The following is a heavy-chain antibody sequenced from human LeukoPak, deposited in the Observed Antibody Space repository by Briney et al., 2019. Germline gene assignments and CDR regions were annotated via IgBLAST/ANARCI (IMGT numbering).Heavy chain of an antibody. CDR1: GASISLHY. Sequence: PSQTLSLTCTVSGASISLHYWGGIPRPPGKGLEWIGNILYSVKTPYNPSLKSRVTISGDTSKNPFSLKLISVTAADTAVYFCARFPDSDRLDYWGQGTLFTVSS. CDR3: ARFPDSDRLDY. V-gene: IGHV4-59*11. D-gene: IGHD1-26*01. J-gene: IGHJ4*02. CDR2: ILYSVKT.